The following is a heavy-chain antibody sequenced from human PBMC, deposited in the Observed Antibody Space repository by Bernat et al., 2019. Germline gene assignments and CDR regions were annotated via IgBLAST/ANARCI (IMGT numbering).Heavy chain of an antibody. CDR3: AKLGDSGWNYFDY. J-gene: IGHJ4*02. Sequence: EVQLLESGGGLVQPGGSLRLSCAASGFTFSSYAMSWVRQAPGKGLEWVSAISGSGGSTYYADSVKGRFTSSRDNSKNTLYLQMNSLRAEDTAVYYCAKLGDSGWNYFDYWGQGTLVTVSS. D-gene: IGHD6-19*01. CDR1: GFTFSSYA. CDR2: ISGSGGST. V-gene: IGHV3-23*01.